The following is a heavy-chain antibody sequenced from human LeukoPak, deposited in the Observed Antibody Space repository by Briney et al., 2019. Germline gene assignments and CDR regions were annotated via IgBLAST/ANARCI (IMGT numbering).Heavy chain of an antibody. Sequence: GGSLRLSCAASGFTFSSSAMHWVRQAPGKGLEWVSAISGSGGSTYYADSVKGRFTISRDNAKNTLSLQMNTLRAEDTAVYYCTRSHYFDSGGYYYYYYGMDVWGQGTTVTVSS. J-gene: IGHJ6*02. CDR2: ISGSGGST. D-gene: IGHD3-22*01. CDR3: TRSHYFDSGGYYYYYYGMDV. CDR1: GFTFSSSA. V-gene: IGHV3-23*01.